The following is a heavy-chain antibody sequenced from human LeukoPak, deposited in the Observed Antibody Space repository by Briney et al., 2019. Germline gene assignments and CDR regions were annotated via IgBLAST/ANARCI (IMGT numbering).Heavy chain of an antibody. D-gene: IGHD3-22*01. Sequence: SETLSLTCTVSGGSISSYYWSWIRQPPGKGLEWIGYIYYSGSTNYNPSLKSRVTISVNTSKNQFFLKLSSVTAADTAVYYCARLSTDYYDSSGYDYWGQGTLVTVPS. CDR1: GGSISSYY. CDR2: IYYSGST. CDR3: ARLSTDYYDSSGYDY. J-gene: IGHJ4*02. V-gene: IGHV4-59*01.